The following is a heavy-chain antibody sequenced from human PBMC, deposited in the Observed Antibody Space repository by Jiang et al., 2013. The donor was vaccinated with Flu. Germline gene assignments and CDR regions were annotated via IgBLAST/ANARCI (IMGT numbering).Heavy chain of an antibody. V-gene: IGHV5-10-1*01. CDR1: TQVLPTTT. D-gene: IGHD1-1*01. CDR3: ARQDTGTTMDYYYFSMDV. CDR2: VDPADSSA. J-gene: IGHJ6*02. Sequence: SLRISCKDFWTQVLPTTTSPGCARCPERPGVDGRVDPADSSADYSPSFRGHVTLSTDKSLNTAYLQWSSLKASDTAIYYCARQDTGTTMDYYYFSMDVWGQGTTVTVSS.